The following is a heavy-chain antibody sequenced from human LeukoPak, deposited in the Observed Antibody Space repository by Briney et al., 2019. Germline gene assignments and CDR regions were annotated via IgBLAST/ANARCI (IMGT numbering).Heavy chain of an antibody. CDR1: GYSISSGFY. V-gene: IGHV4-38-2*01. CDR2: MYHSGSI. Sequence: SETLSLTCGVSGYSISSGFYWGWIRQPPGKGLEWIGSMYHSGSIYYNRSLKSRVTISADTSNNHFSLKLSSVTAADTAVYYCVRHPDPYYDIFLVWGKGTTVTVSS. CDR3: VRHPDPYYDIFLV. J-gene: IGHJ6*04. D-gene: IGHD3-9*01.